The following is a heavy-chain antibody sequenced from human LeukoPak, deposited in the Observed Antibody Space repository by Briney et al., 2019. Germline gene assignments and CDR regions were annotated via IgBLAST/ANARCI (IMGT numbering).Heavy chain of an antibody. J-gene: IGHJ4*02. CDR1: GGTFSSYA. CDR3: ASDKTPDYYGSGSLDY. V-gene: IGHV1-69*01. D-gene: IGHD3-10*01. CDR2: IIPIFGTA. Sequence: SVKVSCKASGGTFSSYAISWVRQAPGQGLEWMGGIIPIFGTANYAQKFQGRVTITADESTRTAYMELSSLRSEDTAVYYCASDKTPDYYGSGSLDYWGQGTLVTVSS.